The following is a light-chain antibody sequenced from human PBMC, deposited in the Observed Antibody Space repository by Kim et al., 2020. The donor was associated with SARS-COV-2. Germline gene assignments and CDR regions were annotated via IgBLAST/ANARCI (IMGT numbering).Light chain of an antibody. Sequence: VSRGQTASITCSGDKLGDKYACWYQQKPGQSPVLVIYQDSKRPSGIPERFSGSNSGNTATLTISGTQAMDEADYYCQAWDSSTWVFGGGTKLTVL. J-gene: IGLJ3*02. CDR1: KLGDKY. V-gene: IGLV3-1*01. CDR2: QDS. CDR3: QAWDSSTWV.